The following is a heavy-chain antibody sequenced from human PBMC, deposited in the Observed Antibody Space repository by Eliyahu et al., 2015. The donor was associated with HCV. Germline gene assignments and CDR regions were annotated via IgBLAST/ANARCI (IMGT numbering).Heavy chain of an antibody. V-gene: IGHV3-23*01. Sequence: EVQLLESGGGLLQPGGSLRLSCAASGFTFSSYAMSWVRQAPGKGLEWVSTIGASGDNTYYADSVKGRFTISRDNSKNTLYLQMNSLRAEDTAVYYCAKDRVNNYDNSASKVDYWGQGTLVTVSS. CDR2: IGASGDNT. J-gene: IGHJ4*02. CDR3: AKDRVNNYDNSASKVDY. D-gene: IGHD3-22*01. CDR1: GFTFSSYA.